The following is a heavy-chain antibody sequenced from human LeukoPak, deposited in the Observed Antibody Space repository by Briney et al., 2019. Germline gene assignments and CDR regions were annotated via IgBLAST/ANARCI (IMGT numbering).Heavy chain of an antibody. J-gene: IGHJ5*02. D-gene: IGHD2-15*01. CDR3: VTSLLDAAS. CDR1: GYPFTNYY. CDR2: INPSGGST. V-gene: IGHV1-46*01. Sequence: ASVKVSCKASGYPFTNYYFHWVRQAPGQGLEWMGLINPSGGSTMYAQMFQGRVTMTRDMSTSTVYMDLTSLRSEDTAVYFCVTSLLDAASWGQGTLVIVSS.